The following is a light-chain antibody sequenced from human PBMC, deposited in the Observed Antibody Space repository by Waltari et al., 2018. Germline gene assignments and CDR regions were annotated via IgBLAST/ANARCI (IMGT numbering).Light chain of an antibody. CDR1: SSDVGNYNL. Sequence: QSALTQPASVSGSPGQSITISCTGTSSDVGNYNLVSWYRQNPGKAPQLIIYEGGKRPSGVSNRFSGSKSGNTASLTISGLQTEDEADYYCCSYAGSYTWVFGGGTKLTVL. V-gene: IGLV2-23*01. CDR2: EGG. J-gene: IGLJ3*02. CDR3: CSYAGSYTWV.